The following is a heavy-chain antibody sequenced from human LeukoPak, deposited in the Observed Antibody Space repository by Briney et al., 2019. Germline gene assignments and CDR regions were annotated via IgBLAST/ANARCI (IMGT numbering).Heavy chain of an antibody. J-gene: IGHJ4*02. D-gene: IGHD3-9*01. CDR3: ARGQELTGLGY. V-gene: IGHV4-30-4*01. CDR2: IYYSGGT. Sequence: SETLSLTCTVSGGSISSGDYYWSWIRQPPGKGLEWIGYIYYSGGTYYNPSLKSRVTISVDTSKNQFSLKLSSVTAADTAVYYCARGQELTGLGYWGQGTLVTVSS. CDR1: GGSISSGDYY.